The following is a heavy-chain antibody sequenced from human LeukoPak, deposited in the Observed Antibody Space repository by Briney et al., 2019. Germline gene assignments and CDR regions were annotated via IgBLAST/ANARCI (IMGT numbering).Heavy chain of an antibody. CDR3: ARGASGSYFWFDP. Sequence: KPSETLSLTCTVSRGSISSYYWSWIRQPPGKGLEWIGYIYYSGSTNYNPSLKSRVTISVDTSKNQFSLELSSVTAADTAVYYCARGASGSYFWFDPWGQGTLVTVSS. CDR1: RGSISSYY. D-gene: IGHD1-26*01. J-gene: IGHJ5*02. CDR2: IYYSGST. V-gene: IGHV4-59*01.